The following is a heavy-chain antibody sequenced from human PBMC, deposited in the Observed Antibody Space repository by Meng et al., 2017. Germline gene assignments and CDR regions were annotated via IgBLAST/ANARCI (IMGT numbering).Heavy chain of an antibody. CDR1: GFTFSSYS. CDR3: ARAKGRDGYNFG. D-gene: IGHD5-24*01. CDR2: ISSSSSYI. Sequence: GESLKISCAASGFTFSSYSMNWVRQAPGKGLEWVSSISSSSSYIYYADSVKGRFTISRDNAKNSLYLQMNSLRAEDTAVYYCARAKGRDGYNFGRGQGTLVTVSS. J-gene: IGHJ4*02. V-gene: IGHV3-21*01.